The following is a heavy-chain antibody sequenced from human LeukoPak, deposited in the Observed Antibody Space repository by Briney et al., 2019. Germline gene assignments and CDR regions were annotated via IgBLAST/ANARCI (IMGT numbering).Heavy chain of an antibody. CDR2: ISGGGETT. J-gene: IGHJ4*02. D-gene: IGHD4-17*01. CDR1: GFTFSNYA. V-gene: IGHV3-23*01. Sequence: GGSLRLSCAASGFTFSNYAMNWVRQAPGKGLEWVSSISGGGETTYYADSAKGRFTISRDNSQNTLYLQMNSLRAEDTAVYYWARDYADYVGYFFFDYWGQGTLVTVSS. CDR3: ARDYADYVGYFFFDY.